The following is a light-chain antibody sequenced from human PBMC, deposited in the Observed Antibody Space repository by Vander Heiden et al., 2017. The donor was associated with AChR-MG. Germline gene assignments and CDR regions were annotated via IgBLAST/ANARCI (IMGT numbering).Light chain of an antibody. CDR2: GAS. CDR3: QQYNNWPPYT. CDR1: QSVSSN. V-gene: IGKV3-15*01. J-gene: IGKJ2*01. Sequence: EIVMTQSPPTLSVSPGERATLSCRASQSVSSNLAWYQQKPGQTPSLLIYGASTRATGIPARLSGSGSGTEFTLTISSLQSEDFAVYYCQQYNNWPPYTFGQGTKLEIK.